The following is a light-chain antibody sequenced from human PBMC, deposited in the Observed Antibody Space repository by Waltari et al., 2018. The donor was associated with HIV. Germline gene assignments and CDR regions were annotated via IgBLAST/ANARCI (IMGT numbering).Light chain of an antibody. CDR2: AAS. CDR1: QGISRW. V-gene: IGKV1-12*01. J-gene: IGKJ2*01. Sequence: DIQMTQSPSSVSASVGDRVTITCRASQGISRWLAWYQQKPGKAPKLLIYAASSLASGAPSRFSGSGSGTDFTLTISSLQPEDLGTYFCQQGKSDPPTFGQGTNLEIK. CDR3: QQGKSDPPT.